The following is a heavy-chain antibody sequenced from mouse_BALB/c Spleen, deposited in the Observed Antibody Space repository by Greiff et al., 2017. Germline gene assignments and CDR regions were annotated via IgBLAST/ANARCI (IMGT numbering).Heavy chain of an antibody. CDR3: ASSYYDAMDY. V-gene: IGHV2-4-1*01. J-gene: IGHJ4*01. D-gene: IGHD2-10*01. CDR1: GFSLTSYG. Sequence: QVQLKESGPGLVQPSQSLSITCTVSGFSLTSYGVHWVRQSPGKGLEWLGVIWSGGSTDYNAAFISRLSISKDNSKSQVFFKMNSLQADDTAIYYCASSYYDAMDYWGQGTSVTVSS. CDR2: IWSGGST.